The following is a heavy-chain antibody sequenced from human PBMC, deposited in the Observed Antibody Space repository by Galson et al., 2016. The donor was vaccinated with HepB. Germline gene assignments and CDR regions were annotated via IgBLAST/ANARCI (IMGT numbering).Heavy chain of an antibody. CDR2: VYYSGST. CDR1: GGSIGSSSYF. J-gene: IGHJ4*02. CDR3: ADGALSRY. Sequence: SETLSLTCTVSGGSIGSSSYFWVWVRQPPGKGLEWIGSVYYSGSTTYSPSLKSRVTMSVDMSSNQFSLKLRSVTAAGTAIYYCADGALSRYWGQGISVAVSS. V-gene: IGHV4-39*01.